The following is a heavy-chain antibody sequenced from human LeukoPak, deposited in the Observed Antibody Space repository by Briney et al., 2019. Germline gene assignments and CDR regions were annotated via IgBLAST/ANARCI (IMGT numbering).Heavy chain of an antibody. D-gene: IGHD6-6*01. CDR3: ARGRAARHESYYYYMDV. Sequence: NASETLSLTCAVYGGSFSGYYWSWIRQPPGKGLEWIGEINHSGSTNYNPSLKSRVTISVDTSKNQFSLKLSSVTAADTAVYYCARGRAARHESYYYYMDVWGKGTTVTVSS. CDR1: GGSFSGYY. J-gene: IGHJ6*03. V-gene: IGHV4-34*01. CDR2: INHSGST.